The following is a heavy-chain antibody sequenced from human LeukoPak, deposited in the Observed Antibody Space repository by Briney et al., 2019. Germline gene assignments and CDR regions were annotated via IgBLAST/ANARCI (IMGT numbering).Heavy chain of an antibody. V-gene: IGHV3-9*01. CDR1: GFTFDDYA. CDR3: ARDIGYCSGGSCYSGVY. Sequence: GRSLRLSCAASGFTFDDYAMHWVRQAPGKGLEWVSGISWNSGSIGYADSVKGRFTISRDNAKNSLYLQMNSLRAEDTAVYYCARDIGYCSGGSCYSGVYWGQGTLVTVSS. J-gene: IGHJ4*02. D-gene: IGHD2-15*01. CDR2: ISWNSGSI.